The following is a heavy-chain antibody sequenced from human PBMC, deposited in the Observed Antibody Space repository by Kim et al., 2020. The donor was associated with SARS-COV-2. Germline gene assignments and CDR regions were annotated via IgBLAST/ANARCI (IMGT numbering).Heavy chain of an antibody. CDR2: IYYSGST. D-gene: IGHD3-10*01. J-gene: IGHJ6*02. CDR3: ARNQGVRGVISYYGMDV. V-gene: IGHV4-31*03. CDR1: GGSISSGGYY. Sequence: SETLSLTCTVSGGSISSGGYYWSWIRQHPGKGLEWIGYIYYSGSTYYNPSLKSRVTISVDTSKNQFSLKLSSVTAADTAVYYCARNQGVRGVISYYGMDVWGQGTTVTVSS.